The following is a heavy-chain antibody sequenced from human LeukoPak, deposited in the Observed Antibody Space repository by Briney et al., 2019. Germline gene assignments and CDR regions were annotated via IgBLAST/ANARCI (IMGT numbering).Heavy chain of an antibody. J-gene: IGHJ4*02. CDR2: IYWDDDK. CDR1: GFSLTTPGMG. V-gene: IGHV2-5*02. D-gene: IGHD6-19*01. CDR3: AHSVSGPGYFGY. Sequence: SGPTLVNLTQTLTLTCSFSGFSLTTPGMGVGWIRQPPGKALEWLALIYWDDDKRYSASQRSRLTITKDTSKNQVVLTVTNMDPVDTATYYCAHSVSGPGYFGYWGRGTLVTVSS.